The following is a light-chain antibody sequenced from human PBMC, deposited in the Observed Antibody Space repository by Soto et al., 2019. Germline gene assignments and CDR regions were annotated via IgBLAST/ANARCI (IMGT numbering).Light chain of an antibody. Sequence: NFILTQPHSVSESPGKTVTISCARGSGSIANNYVQWYQRRPGSAPTSVIYENNRRPSGVPDRFAGAIDKSSNSASLTISGLKTEDEADYYCQSYEMFGGGTKLTVL. J-gene: IGLJ3*02. CDR1: SGSIANNY. V-gene: IGLV6-57*04. CDR2: ENN. CDR3: QSYEM.